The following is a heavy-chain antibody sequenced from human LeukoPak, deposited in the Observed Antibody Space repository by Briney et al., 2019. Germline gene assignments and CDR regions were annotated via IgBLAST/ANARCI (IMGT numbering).Heavy chain of an antibody. D-gene: IGHD2-2*01. V-gene: IGHV4-4*07. CDR2: IYTSGST. Sequence: SETLSLTCTVPGGSISSYYWSWIRQPAGKGLEWIGRIYTSGSTNYNPSLKSRVTMSVDTSKNQFSLKLSSVTAADTAVYYCARVCSSTSCYGSDYWGQGTLVTVSS. CDR3: ARVCSSTSCYGSDY. CDR1: GGSISSYY. J-gene: IGHJ4*02.